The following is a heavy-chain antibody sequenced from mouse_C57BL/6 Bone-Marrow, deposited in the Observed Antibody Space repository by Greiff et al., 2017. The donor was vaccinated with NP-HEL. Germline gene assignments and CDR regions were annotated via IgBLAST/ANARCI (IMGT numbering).Heavy chain of an antibody. V-gene: IGHV1-64*01. J-gene: IGHJ1*03. CDR1: GYTFTSYW. CDR3: ARPGSSYWYFDV. CDR2: IHPNSGST. D-gene: IGHD1-1*01. Sequence: QVQLQQPGAELVKPGASVKLSCKASGYTFTSYWMHWVKQRPGQGLEWIGMIHPNSGSTNYNEKFKSKATLTVDKSSSTAYMQLSSLTSEDSAVYYGARPGSSYWYFDVWGTGTTVTVSS.